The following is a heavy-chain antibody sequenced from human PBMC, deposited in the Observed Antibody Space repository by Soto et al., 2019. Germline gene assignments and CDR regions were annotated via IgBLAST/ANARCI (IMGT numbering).Heavy chain of an antibody. Sequence: QVQLVQSGAEVKKPGSSVKVSCKASGGTFSSYAISWVRQAPGQGLEWMGGIIPIFGTANYAQKFQGRVTITADESTSTAYMGLRSLRSEDTAVYYCARQEGGYRYGAPNFDYWGQGTLVTVSS. CDR1: GGTFSSYA. CDR3: ARQEGGYRYGAPNFDY. CDR2: IIPIFGTA. V-gene: IGHV1-69*12. J-gene: IGHJ4*02. D-gene: IGHD5-18*01.